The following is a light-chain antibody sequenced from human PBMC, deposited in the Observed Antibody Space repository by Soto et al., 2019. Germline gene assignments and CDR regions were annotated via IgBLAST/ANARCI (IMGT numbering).Light chain of an antibody. V-gene: IGKV1-39*01. CDR3: QQSYSSPPT. J-gene: IGKJ1*01. CDR1: QSISNH. Sequence: DIQMTQSPSSLSASVEDRVIITCRASQSISNHLNWYQQKPGKAPKLLIFAASSLQSGVPSRLCGSRSGPDFTLTISSLQPEDFGTYYCQQSYSSPPTFGQGAKVDIK. CDR2: AAS.